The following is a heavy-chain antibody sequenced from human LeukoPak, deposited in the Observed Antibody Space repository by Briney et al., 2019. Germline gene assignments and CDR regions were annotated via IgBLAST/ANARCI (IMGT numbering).Heavy chain of an antibody. CDR1: GYTFTGHY. D-gene: IGHD3-22*01. CDR3: ASVTYSDYDDFDF. V-gene: IGHV1-2*02. CDR2: ISPSGGT. Sequence: ASVKVSCKASGYTFTGHYMHWMRQAPGQGLEWMGWISPSGGTNYAQKFQGRVTMTRDTSISTAYMELSGLTSDDTAVYYCASVTYSDYDDFDFWGQGTLVTVSS. J-gene: IGHJ4*02.